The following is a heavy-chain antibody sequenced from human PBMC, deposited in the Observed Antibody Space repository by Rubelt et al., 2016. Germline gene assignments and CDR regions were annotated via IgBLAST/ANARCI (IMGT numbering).Heavy chain of an antibody. CDR3: ARGLRGGSYFS. CDR1: GGTFSSYA. D-gene: IGHD1-26*01. CDR2: IIPILGIG. J-gene: IGHJ4*02. Sequence: QVQLVQSGAEVKKPGSSVKVSCKASGGTFSSYAISWVRQAPGQGLEWMGRIIPILGIGNAGQKFQVRVTITADESTGTAYMELSSLRSEDTAVYYCARGLRGGSYFSWGQGTLVTVSS. V-gene: IGHV1-69*04.